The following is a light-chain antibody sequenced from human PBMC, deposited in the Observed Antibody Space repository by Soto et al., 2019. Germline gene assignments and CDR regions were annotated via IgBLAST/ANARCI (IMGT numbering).Light chain of an antibody. CDR2: ADS. CDR3: QQYNTYYS. J-gene: IGKJ2*03. V-gene: IGKV1-5*01. CDR1: QSISGW. Sequence: VQMTQSPSTLSASVVQKVTITSRAGQSISGWLAWYQQNPGNAPKLLIYADSNLESGVPSRFGGSGSGTEFTLTISSLQPDAFATYYRQQYNTYYSFGQGTKVDIK.